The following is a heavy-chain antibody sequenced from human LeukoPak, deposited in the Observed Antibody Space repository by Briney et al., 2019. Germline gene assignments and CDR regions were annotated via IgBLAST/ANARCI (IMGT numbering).Heavy chain of an antibody. J-gene: IGHJ5*02. V-gene: IGHV4-39*07. Sequence: PSETLSLTCTVSGGSISSSNYYWGWIRQPPGKGLEWIGSIYYSGSTNYNPSLKSRVTISVDTSKNQFSLKLSSVTAADTAVYYCARVGGGILTWLSHNWFDPWGQGTLVTVSS. CDR3: ARVGGGILTWLSHNWFDP. D-gene: IGHD3-9*01. CDR2: IYYSGST. CDR1: GGSISSSNYY.